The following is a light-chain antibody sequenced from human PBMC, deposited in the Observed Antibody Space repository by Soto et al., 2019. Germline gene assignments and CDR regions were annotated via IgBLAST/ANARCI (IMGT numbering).Light chain of an antibody. J-gene: IGKJ2*01. Sequence: AIQLTQSPSSLSASVGDRVTITCRASQGISSALAWYQQKPGKAPKLLIYDASSLESGVTSRFSGSGSGTDFTLTNSSLQTEDFATYSFKHFNSYHYTFGQGTKLEIK. CDR2: DAS. V-gene: IGKV1-13*02. CDR1: QGISSA. CDR3: KHFNSYHYT.